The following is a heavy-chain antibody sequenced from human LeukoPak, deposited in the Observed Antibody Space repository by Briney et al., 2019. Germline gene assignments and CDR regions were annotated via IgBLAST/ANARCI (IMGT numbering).Heavy chain of an antibody. J-gene: IGHJ6*03. Sequence: SETLSLTCPVSGGSISSYYWSWIRQPAGKGLEWIGRIYTSGSTNYNPSLKSRVTMSVDTSKNQFSLKLSSVTAADTAVYYCARDRRDIVVVPAANGGYYYYYMDVWGKGTTVTVSS. D-gene: IGHD2-2*01. CDR1: GGSISSYY. CDR2: IYTSGST. V-gene: IGHV4-4*07. CDR3: ARDRRDIVVVPAANGGYYYYYMDV.